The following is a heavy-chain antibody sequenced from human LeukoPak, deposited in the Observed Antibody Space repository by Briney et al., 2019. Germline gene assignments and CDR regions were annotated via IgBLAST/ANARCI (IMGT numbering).Heavy chain of an antibody. CDR1: GFTFSTYA. D-gene: IGHD7-27*01. V-gene: IGHV3-30-3*01. J-gene: IGHJ3*02. Sequence: GRSLRLSCAASGFTFSTYAMHWVRQAPGKGLEWVAFISYDGTNKYCADSVKGRFTISRDNSKNTLYLQMNSLRAEDTASYYCAREILTGYAFDIWGQGTMVTVSS. CDR2: ISYDGTNK. CDR3: AREILTGYAFDI.